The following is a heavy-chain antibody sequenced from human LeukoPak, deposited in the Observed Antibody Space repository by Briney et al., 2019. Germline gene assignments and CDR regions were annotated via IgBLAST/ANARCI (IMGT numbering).Heavy chain of an antibody. V-gene: IGHV3-21*01. D-gene: IGHD6-25*01. Sequence: PGGSLRLSCAASGFTFSSYSMTWVRQAPGKGLEWVSSISSSSSYIYYAHSVKGRFTISRDNAKNSLYLQMNSLRAEDTAVYYCASDPRRRLPWGQGTLVTVSS. CDR3: ASDPRRRLP. CDR2: ISSSSSYI. J-gene: IGHJ5*02. CDR1: GFTFSSYS.